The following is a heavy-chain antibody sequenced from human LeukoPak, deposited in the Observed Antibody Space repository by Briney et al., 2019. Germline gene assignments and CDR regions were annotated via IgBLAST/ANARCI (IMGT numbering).Heavy chain of an antibody. J-gene: IGHJ4*02. Sequence: GGSLRLSCAASGFTFCSYEMNWVRQAPGKGLEWVSYISSSGSTIYYADSVKGRFTISRDNAKNSLYLQMNSLRAEDTAVYYCARDWEQLATGLDYWGQGTLVTVSS. D-gene: IGHD6-6*01. V-gene: IGHV3-48*03. CDR3: ARDWEQLATGLDY. CDR2: ISSSGSTI. CDR1: GFTFCSYE.